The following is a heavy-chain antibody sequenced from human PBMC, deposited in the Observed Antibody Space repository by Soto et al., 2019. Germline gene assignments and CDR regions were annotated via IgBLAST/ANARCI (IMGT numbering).Heavy chain of an antibody. CDR1: GFTFTNYA. CDR3: ARVFREYSGYVVF. Sequence: GGSLRLSCATSGFTFTNYAMTWVRQAPGGGMEWVSSISAAGVSAYYTDSLKGRFTISRDNSRNTVYLQLNNLRTEDTAFYFCARVFREYSGYVVFWGQGTLVTVSS. V-gene: IGHV3-23*01. J-gene: IGHJ4*02. D-gene: IGHD5-18*01. CDR2: ISAAGVSA.